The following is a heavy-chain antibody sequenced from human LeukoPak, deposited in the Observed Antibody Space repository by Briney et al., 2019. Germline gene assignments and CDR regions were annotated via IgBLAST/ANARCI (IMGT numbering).Heavy chain of an antibody. Sequence: SETLSLTCAVYGGSFSGYYWSWIRQPPGKGLEWIGEINHRGSANYNSSLKTRVTISVDTSKNQFSLNLSSVTAADTAVYYCARLGCTGGNCYSGAGYYYYGMDVWGQGTTVTVSS. V-gene: IGHV4-34*01. CDR3: ARLGCTGGNCYSGAGYYYYGMDV. CDR1: GGSFSGYY. D-gene: IGHD2-15*01. CDR2: INHRGSA. J-gene: IGHJ6*02.